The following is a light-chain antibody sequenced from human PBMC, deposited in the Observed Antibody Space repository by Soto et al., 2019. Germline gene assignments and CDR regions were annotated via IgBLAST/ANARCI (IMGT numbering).Light chain of an antibody. Sequence: QSVLTQPPSVSGAPGQRVTISCTGSSSNIGAGYDVHWYQQLPGTAPKLLIYGNSNRPSGVPDRFSGSKSGTSASLAITGLQAEDEAAYYFQSYDSRLRGRVFGGGTKLTVL. CDR1: SSNIGAGYD. CDR2: GNS. CDR3: QSYDSRLRGRV. V-gene: IGLV1-40*01. J-gene: IGLJ3*02.